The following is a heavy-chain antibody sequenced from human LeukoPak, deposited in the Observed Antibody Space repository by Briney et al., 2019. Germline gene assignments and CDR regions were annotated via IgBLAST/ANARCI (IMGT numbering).Heavy chain of an antibody. D-gene: IGHD1-1*01. CDR2: IYHSGCA. CDR3: ARVRRDNWKWPFDP. CDR1: GYYIISGYY. J-gene: IGHJ5*02. V-gene: IGHV4-38-2*01. Sequence: PSETLPLTCVVSGYYIISGYYWGWMRQLPGKGLEWIGSIYHSGCAYYTPSLKSRVTISIDTSKNQFSLTLSPVTAADTAVYYCARVRRDNWKWPFDPWGQGTLVTVSS.